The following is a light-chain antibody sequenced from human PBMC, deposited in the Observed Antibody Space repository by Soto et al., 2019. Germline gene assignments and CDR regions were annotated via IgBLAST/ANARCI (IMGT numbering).Light chain of an antibody. CDR2: AAS. V-gene: IGKV1-5*01. Sequence: HMTLSPSSLSASVGYRVTIACRAIQSISSYFTWYQQKKGKSPKTLIYAASSLESGVPSRFSGSLYGTDFNLTISSLQPDDFATYFCQQYYGYSYTFGQGTRLEI. J-gene: IGKJ5*01. CDR3: QQYYGYSYT. CDR1: QSISSY.